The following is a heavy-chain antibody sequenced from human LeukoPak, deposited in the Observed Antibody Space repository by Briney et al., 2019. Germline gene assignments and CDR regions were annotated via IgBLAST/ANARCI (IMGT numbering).Heavy chain of an antibody. D-gene: IGHD5-18*01. CDR2: IRFDGSNY. CDR1: GFTFSSYG. Sequence: GGSLRLSCAASGFTFSSYGMHWVRQAPGKGLEWVAFIRFDGSNYYYTDSVKGRFTISRDNSKNTLYLQMNSLSKEDTAVYFCAKDLSGGYHSYYFDFWGQGTPVTVSS. J-gene: IGHJ4*02. CDR3: AKDLSGGYHSYYFDF. V-gene: IGHV3-30*02.